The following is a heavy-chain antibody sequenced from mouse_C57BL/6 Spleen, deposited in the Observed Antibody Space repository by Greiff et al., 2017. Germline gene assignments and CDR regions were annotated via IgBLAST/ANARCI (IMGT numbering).Heavy chain of an antibody. CDR3: ASRGDYGDWVAY. CDR2: IWGVGST. D-gene: IGHD2-4*01. Sequence: QVQLQQSGPGLVAPSQSLSITCTVSGFSLTCYGVDWVRQSPGKGLEWLGVIWGVGSTNYNSALKSRLSISKDNSKCQVFLKMNSLQTDDTAMDYCASRGDYGDWVAYWGKGTLVTVSA. V-gene: IGHV2-6*01. J-gene: IGHJ3*01. CDR1: GFSLTCYG.